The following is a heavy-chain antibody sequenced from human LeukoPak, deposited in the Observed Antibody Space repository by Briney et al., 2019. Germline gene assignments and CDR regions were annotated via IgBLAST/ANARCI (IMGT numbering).Heavy chain of an antibody. V-gene: IGHV1-24*01. CDR2: FDPEDGET. CDR1: GYTLTELS. Sequence: ASVRVSCKVSGYTLTELSMHWVRQAPGKGLEWMGGFDPEDGETIYAQKFQDRVTMTEDTSTDTAYMELSSLRSEDTAVYYCATSTEDDYYGMDVWGQGTTVTVSS. D-gene: IGHD3-3*02. J-gene: IGHJ6*02. CDR3: ATSTEDDYYGMDV.